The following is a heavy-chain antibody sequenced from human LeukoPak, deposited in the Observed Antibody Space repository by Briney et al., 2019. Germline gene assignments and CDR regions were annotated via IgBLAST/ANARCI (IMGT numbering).Heavy chain of an antibody. Sequence: GGSLRLSCAASDFTFSNAWMNWVRQAPGKGLEWVGRIKSKSDGGTRDYAAPVKGRFIISRDDSKSTLYLQMNSLKTEDTAVYYCTSVSGWFGESTEIDYWGQGTLVTVSS. CDR1: DFTFSNAW. V-gene: IGHV3-15*07. D-gene: IGHD3-10*01. J-gene: IGHJ4*02. CDR3: TSVSGWFGESTEIDY. CDR2: IKSKSDGGTR.